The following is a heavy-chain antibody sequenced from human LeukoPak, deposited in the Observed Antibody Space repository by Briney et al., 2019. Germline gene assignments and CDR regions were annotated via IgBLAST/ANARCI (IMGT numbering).Heavy chain of an antibody. D-gene: IGHD2-15*01. CDR1: GGSISSGGYY. Sequence: PSETLSLTGTVSGGSISSGGYYWSWIRQHPGKGLEWIGYIYYSGSTYYNPSLTSRVTISVDTSKNQFSLKLSSVTAADTAVYYCARYCSGGSCRYRANFDYWGQGTLVTVSS. CDR3: ARYCSGGSCRYRANFDY. CDR2: IYYSGST. J-gene: IGHJ4*02. V-gene: IGHV4-31*03.